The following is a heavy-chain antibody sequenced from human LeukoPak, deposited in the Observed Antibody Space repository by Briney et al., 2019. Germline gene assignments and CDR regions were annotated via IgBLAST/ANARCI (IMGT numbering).Heavy chain of an antibody. Sequence: GGSLRLSCAASGFTFSDYYMSWIRQAPGKGLEWVSYISSSGSTIYYADSVKGRFTISRDNAKNSLYLQMNSLRAEDTAVYYCARECNDHLYNYYYYYMDVWGKGTTVTVSS. V-gene: IGHV3-11*04. J-gene: IGHJ6*03. D-gene: IGHD1-1*01. CDR3: ARECNDHLYNYYYYYMDV. CDR1: GFTFSDYY. CDR2: ISSSGSTI.